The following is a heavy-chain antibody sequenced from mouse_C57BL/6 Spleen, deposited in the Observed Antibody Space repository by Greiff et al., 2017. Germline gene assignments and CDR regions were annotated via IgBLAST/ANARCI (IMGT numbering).Heavy chain of an antibody. Sequence: QVQLQQSGAELVRPGSSVKLSCKASGYTFTSYWMHWVKQRPIQGLEWIGNINPYDSETHYNHKFKDKATLTVDKSSSTAYMQLSSLTSEDSAVYYCARGVYYDYFDYWGQGTTLTVSS. CDR1: GYTFTSYW. D-gene: IGHD2-4*01. J-gene: IGHJ2*01. V-gene: IGHV1-52*01. CDR2: INPYDSET. CDR3: ARGVYYDYFDY.